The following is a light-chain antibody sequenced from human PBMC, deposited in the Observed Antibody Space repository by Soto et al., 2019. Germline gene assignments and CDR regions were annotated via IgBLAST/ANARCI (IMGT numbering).Light chain of an antibody. Sequence: DIQLTQSPSSLSVSVGDRGTITCRASQDISNYLAWYQQKPGKVPNLLMYGASALRSGVPSRFSGSGSGTDFTLTISSLQPEDVAAYYCQKYNSAPWTFGQGTKVEIK. V-gene: IGKV1-27*01. CDR1: QDISNY. J-gene: IGKJ1*01. CDR2: GAS. CDR3: QKYNSAPWT.